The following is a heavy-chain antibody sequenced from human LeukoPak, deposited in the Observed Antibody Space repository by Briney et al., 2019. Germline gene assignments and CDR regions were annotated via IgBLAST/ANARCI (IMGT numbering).Heavy chain of an antibody. D-gene: IGHD3-10*01. Sequence: SETLSLTCAVYGGSFSGYYWSWIRQPPGKGLEWIGEINHSGSTNYNPSLKSRVTISVDTSKNQFSLKLSSVTAADTAVYYCARLPYYYGSGSYPYWGQGTLVTVSS. CDR3: ARLPYYYGSGSYPY. CDR1: GGSFSGYY. CDR2: INHSGST. V-gene: IGHV4-34*01. J-gene: IGHJ4*02.